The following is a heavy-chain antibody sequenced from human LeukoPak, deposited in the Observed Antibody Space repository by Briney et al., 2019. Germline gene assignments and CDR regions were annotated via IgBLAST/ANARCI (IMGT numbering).Heavy chain of an antibody. Sequence: GGSLRLSCAASGFTFSSYAMHWVRQAPGKRLEWVALIPHDGGNKQYGDSAKGRFTVSRENSKNTVDLNMDSLTVDDTAIYYCAREAYSSGRAGTFDIWGQGTMVTVS. V-gene: IGHV3-30*04. CDR1: GFTFSSYA. D-gene: IGHD6-19*01. CDR3: AREAYSSGRAGTFDI. CDR2: IPHDGGNK. J-gene: IGHJ3*02.